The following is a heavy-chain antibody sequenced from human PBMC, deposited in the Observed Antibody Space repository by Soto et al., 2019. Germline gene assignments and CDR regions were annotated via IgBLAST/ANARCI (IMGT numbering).Heavy chain of an antibody. CDR2: IIPIFGTA. CDR3: ARELGGDFWSGRTVYYYYYGMDV. CDR1: GGTFSSYA. D-gene: IGHD3-3*01. J-gene: IGHJ6*02. Sequence: QVQLVQSGAEVKKPGSSVKVSCKASGGTFSSYAISWVRQAPGQGLEWMGGIIPIFGTANYAQKFQGRVRITADESTSTAYMELSSLRSEDTAVYYCARELGGDFWSGRTVYYYYYGMDVWGQGTTVTVSS. V-gene: IGHV1-69*12.